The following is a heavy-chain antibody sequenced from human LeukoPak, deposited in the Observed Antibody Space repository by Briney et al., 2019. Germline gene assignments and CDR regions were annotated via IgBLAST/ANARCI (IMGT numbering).Heavy chain of an antibody. CDR2: TYYSGST. CDR3: ARPYYYDSRIDP. V-gene: IGHV4-30-4*01. J-gene: IGHJ5*02. D-gene: IGHD3-22*01. Sequence: SETLSLTCTVSGGSISSGDCYWSWIRQPPGKGLGWIGYTYYSGSTYYNPSLKSRVTISVDTSKNQFSLRLSSVTAADTAVYYCARPYYYDSRIDPWGQGTLVTVSS. CDR1: GGSISSGDCY.